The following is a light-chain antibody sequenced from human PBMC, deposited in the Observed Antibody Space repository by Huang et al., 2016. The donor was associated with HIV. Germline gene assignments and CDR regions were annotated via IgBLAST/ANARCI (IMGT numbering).Light chain of an antibody. CDR3: QHYSKWPPNT. J-gene: IGKJ1*01. V-gene: IGKV3-15*01. CDR1: QSLSNY. CDR2: DAS. Sequence: EIVMTQSPATLSVSPGERATLSCRASQSLSNYLACYQQKPCQAPRLLIYDASTRAVGIPARFSGSGSGTEFTLTISSLQSEDFGIYYCQHYSKWPPNTFGHGTKVEIK.